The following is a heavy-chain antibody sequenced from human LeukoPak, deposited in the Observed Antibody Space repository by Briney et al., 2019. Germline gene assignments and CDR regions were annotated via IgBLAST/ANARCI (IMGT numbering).Heavy chain of an antibody. J-gene: IGHJ4*02. V-gene: IGHV3-48*01. CDR2: VSSTSNTI. CDR1: EFTFSSYS. Sequence: GGSLRLSCAASEFTFSSYSMNWVRQAPGKGLEWVSYVSSTSNTIFYADSVKGRFTISRDNAKNSLYLQMNSLRAEDTAVYYCARVFIGDYGDYQFDYWGQGTLVTVSS. CDR3: ARVFIGDYGDYQFDY. D-gene: IGHD4-17*01.